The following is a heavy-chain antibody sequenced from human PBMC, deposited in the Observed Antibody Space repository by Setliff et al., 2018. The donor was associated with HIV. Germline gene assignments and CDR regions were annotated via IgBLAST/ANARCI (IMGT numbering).Heavy chain of an antibody. CDR2: INPNNGGT. D-gene: IGHD3-22*01. J-gene: IGHJ4*02. V-gene: IGHV1-2*02. Sequence: ASVKVSCKASGSTFTGYYMHWVRQAPGQGLEWMGWINPNNGGTNYAQKFQGRVNMTRDTSISTDYMGLSRLRSDDTAVYYCARDYYDSSGYIFFPGLPDYWGQGTLVTVSS. CDR1: GSTFTGYY. CDR3: ARDYYDSSGYIFFPGLPDY.